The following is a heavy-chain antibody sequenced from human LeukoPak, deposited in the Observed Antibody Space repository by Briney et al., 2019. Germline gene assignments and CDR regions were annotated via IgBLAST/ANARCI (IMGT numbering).Heavy chain of an antibody. CDR2: VYGGGNT. Sequence: GGSLRLSCAASGFTVANDRMSWVRQPPGKGLEWVSTVYGGGNTAYTDSVKGRFTISRGTSKNTLLLQMNSLRAEDTAVYFCVRERFGAIVENWGQGALVIVSS. CDR1: GFTVANDR. V-gene: IGHV3-53*01. D-gene: IGHD3-10*01. J-gene: IGHJ4*02. CDR3: VRERFGAIVEN.